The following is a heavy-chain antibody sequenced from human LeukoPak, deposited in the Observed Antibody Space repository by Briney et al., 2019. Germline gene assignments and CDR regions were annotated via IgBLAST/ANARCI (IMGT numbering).Heavy chain of an antibody. Sequence: GGSLRLSCAASGFTLSSLAMHWVRQAPGQGLEWVSSSGTRSGTKYYADSVMGRFTISRDSARNSVSLQINSLRAEDTAVYYCLLQMTYGELSDPDFRGQGTLVTVSS. CDR3: LLQMTYGELSDPDF. CDR1: GFTLSSLA. V-gene: IGHV3-21*01. CDR2: SGTRSGTK. D-gene: IGHD3-16*02. J-gene: IGHJ4*02.